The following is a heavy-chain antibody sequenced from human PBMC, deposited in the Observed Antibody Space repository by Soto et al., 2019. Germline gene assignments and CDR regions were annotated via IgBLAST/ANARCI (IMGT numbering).Heavy chain of an antibody. V-gene: IGHV3-23*01. CDR3: AKVWASQLCYFDY. Sequence: PWGSLRLSCAASGFTFSSYAMSWVRQAPGKGLEWVSAISGSVGSTYYADSVKGRFTISRDNSKNTLYLQMNSLRAEDTAVYYCAKVWASQLCYFDYWSQRTLVPVS. CDR2: ISGSVGST. CDR1: GFTFSSYA. D-gene: IGHD5-18*01. J-gene: IGHJ4*02.